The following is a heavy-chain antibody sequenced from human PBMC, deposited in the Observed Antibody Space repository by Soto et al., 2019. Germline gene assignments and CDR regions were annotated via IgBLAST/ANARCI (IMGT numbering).Heavy chain of an antibody. CDR2: ISDNGGRT. D-gene: IGHD4-17*01. V-gene: IGHV3-23*01. CDR3: AKLGAYYGDYYTTWFDP. CDR1: GFTFSTYA. Sequence: GGSLRLSCAASGFTFSTYAMAWIRQAPGKGLEWVSGISDNGGRTYYAASVKGRFTISRDNSKNTLYLQMNSLRAEDTAVYYCAKLGAYYGDYYTTWFDPWGQGTLVTVSS. J-gene: IGHJ5*02.